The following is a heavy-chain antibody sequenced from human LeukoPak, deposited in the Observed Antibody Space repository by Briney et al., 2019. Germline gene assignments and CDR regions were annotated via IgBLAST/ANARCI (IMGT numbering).Heavy chain of an antibody. CDR1: GGTFSSYA. Sequence: SVKVSCKASGGTFSSYAISWVRQAPGQGLEWMGGIIPIFGTANYAQKFQGRVTITADESTSTAYMELSSLRSEDTAVYYCARDNVICSSTSCYQDYYYYYMDVWGKGTTVTVS. D-gene: IGHD2-2*01. CDR2: IIPIFGTA. J-gene: IGHJ6*03. CDR3: ARDNVICSSTSCYQDYYYYYMDV. V-gene: IGHV1-69*13.